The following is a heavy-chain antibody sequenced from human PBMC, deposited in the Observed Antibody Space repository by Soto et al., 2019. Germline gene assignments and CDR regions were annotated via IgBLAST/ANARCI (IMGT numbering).Heavy chain of an antibody. CDR2: ILDDGSDQ. V-gene: IGHV3-33*01. J-gene: IGHJ4*02. D-gene: IGHD4-17*01. CDR1: GFTFSRYG. Sequence: QVQLVESGGGVVQPGRSLRLSCAASGFTFSRYGMHWVRQAPGKGLEWVAVILDDGSDQNYVDSVKGRFTISRDNSKNSLYLQMNSLRAEHTAVYYCARDADYGDNGFDYWGQRTLVTVSS. CDR3: ARDADYGDNGFDY.